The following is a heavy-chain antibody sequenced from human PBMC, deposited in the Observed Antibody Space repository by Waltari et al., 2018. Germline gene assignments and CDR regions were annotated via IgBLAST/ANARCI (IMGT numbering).Heavy chain of an antibody. D-gene: IGHD3-10*01. Sequence: QVQLVQSGAEGNEPGASVKVSCKSSVSPFSTYDILWVRQATGPGLEWMGWMNPNSGNTGYAPKFQGRVTMTRDTSISTAYMELSSLRSDDTAVYYCARGSRLGSGTFFPTATDNWAQGTPVTVSS. CDR1: VSPFSTYD. V-gene: IGHV1-8*01. CDR2: MNPNSGNT. J-gene: IGHJ4*02. CDR3: ARGSRLGSGTFFPTATDN.